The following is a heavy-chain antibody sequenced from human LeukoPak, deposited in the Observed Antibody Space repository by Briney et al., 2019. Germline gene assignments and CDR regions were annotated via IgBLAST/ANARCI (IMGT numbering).Heavy chain of an antibody. J-gene: IGHJ6*02. CDR1: GGSISSGDYY. V-gene: IGHV4-30-4*01. CDR3: ARDRSIAARRDYYYYGMDV. CDR2: IYYSGST. D-gene: IGHD6-6*01. Sequence: PSETLSLTCTVSGGSISSGDYYWSWIRQPPGKGLEWIGYIYYSGSTYYNPSLKSRVTISVDTSKNQFSLKLSSVTAADTAVYYCARDRSIAARRDYYYYGMDVWGQGTTVTVSS.